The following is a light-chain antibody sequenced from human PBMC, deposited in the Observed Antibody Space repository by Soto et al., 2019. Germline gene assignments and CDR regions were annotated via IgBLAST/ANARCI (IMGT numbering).Light chain of an antibody. J-gene: IGKJ4*01. CDR3: QQYDTYPLI. Sequence: DIQMTQSPSSLSASVGDRVTITCRASQNIDASLAWYQQKPGKAPKLLIYKASTLESEVPSRFSGRGSGTEFTLTISSLQPDDFATYYCQQYDTYPLIFGGGTKVEIK. CDR2: KAS. CDR1: QNIDAS. V-gene: IGKV1-5*03.